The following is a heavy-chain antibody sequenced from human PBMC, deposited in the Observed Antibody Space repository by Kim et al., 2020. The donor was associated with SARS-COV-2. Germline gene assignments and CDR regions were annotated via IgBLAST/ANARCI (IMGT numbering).Heavy chain of an antibody. CDR1: GGTFSDYG. CDR2: NVVWCGKE. D-gene: IGHD4-17*01. Sequence: SVKVSCKASGGTFSDYGIYLVRHAPGQVGDGLGRNVVWCGKENYAQKCQGRATITADKSTGTAYMELRSLRSEDTAIYFCARAPGDYFDYWGKGTLVTVSS. V-gene: IGHV1-69*04. J-gene: IGHJ4*02. CDR3: ARAPGDYFDY.